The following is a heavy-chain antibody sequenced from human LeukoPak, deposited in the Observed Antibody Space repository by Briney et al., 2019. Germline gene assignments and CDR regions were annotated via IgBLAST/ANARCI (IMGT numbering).Heavy chain of an antibody. CDR2: IYSSGST. Sequence: SQTLSLTCTVSGGSLSSGNYYWSWIRQPAGKGLEWIGRIYSSGSTNYNPSLKSRVTISVDTFKNQFSLKLSSVTAADTAVYYCARSVVGSTGYYYYYMDVWGKGTTVTVSS. J-gene: IGHJ6*03. CDR1: GGSLSSGNYY. CDR3: ARSVVGSTGYYYYYMDV. D-gene: IGHD2-8*02. V-gene: IGHV4-61*02.